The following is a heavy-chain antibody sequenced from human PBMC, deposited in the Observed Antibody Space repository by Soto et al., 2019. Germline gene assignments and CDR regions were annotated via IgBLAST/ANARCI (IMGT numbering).Heavy chain of an antibody. Sequence: PGGSLRLSCSASGFTFSSYGMHWVRQAPGKGLEWVAVIWYDGSNKYYADSVKGRFTISRDNSKNTLYLQMNSLRAEDTAVYYCARGLYYDILTGSYYYYGMDVWGQETTVTVSS. CDR2: IWYDGSNK. CDR3: ARGLYYDILTGSYYYYGMDV. J-gene: IGHJ6*02. D-gene: IGHD3-9*01. CDR1: GFTFSSYG. V-gene: IGHV3-33*01.